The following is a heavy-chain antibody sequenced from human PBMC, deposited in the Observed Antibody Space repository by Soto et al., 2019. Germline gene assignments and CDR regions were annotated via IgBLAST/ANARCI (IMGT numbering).Heavy chain of an antibody. Sequence: QVQLVQSGAEVKKPGSSVKVSCKASGGTFSNYPISWVRQAPGQGLEWMGGIIPIFGTVNYAQKFQGRVTITADESTSTAYMELSSLXSXXTAVYYCARGNHRWLQLWYFDLWGRGTLVTVSS. V-gene: IGHV1-69*12. D-gene: IGHD5-12*01. CDR2: IIPIFGTV. CDR3: ARGNHRWLQLWYFDL. J-gene: IGHJ2*01. CDR1: GGTFSNYP.